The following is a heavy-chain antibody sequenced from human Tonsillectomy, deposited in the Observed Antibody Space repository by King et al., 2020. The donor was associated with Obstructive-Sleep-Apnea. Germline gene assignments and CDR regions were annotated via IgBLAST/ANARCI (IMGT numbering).Heavy chain of an antibody. D-gene: IGHD3-10*01. Sequence: VQLVESGGGLVKPGGSLRLSCAASGFIFSDYDMNWVRRAPGKGLEWVSSITTISHYIYYADSVKGRFTISRHNANNLVYLQMSSLRAEDTAMYYCTSALGSRALRDNWFDLWGQGTLVTVSS. CDR3: TSALGSRALRDNWFDL. CDR1: GFIFSDYD. CDR2: ITTISHYI. V-gene: IGHV3-21*01. J-gene: IGHJ5*02.